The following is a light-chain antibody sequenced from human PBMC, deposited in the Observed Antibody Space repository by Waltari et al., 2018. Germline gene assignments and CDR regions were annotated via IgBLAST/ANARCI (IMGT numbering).Light chain of an antibody. J-gene: IGLJ2*01. V-gene: IGLV2-14*03. CDR1: SSDVGGCNF. CDR2: GVT. CDR3: CSYTSSLTAL. Sequence: QSALTQPASVSGSPGQSITISCTGTSSDVGGCNFVSWYQQAPGKVPQLIIYGVTNRPSGVSNLFSGSKSGNTASLTISGLQAEDEADYYCCSYTSSLTALFGGGTKVTVL.